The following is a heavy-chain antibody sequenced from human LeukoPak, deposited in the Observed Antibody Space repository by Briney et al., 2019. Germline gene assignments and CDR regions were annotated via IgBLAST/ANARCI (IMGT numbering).Heavy chain of an antibody. CDR1: GGSISSGGYY. CDR3: ARGLVAAAGTYYMDV. V-gene: IGHV4-30-2*01. Sequence: PSETLSLTCTVSGGSISSGGYYWSWIRQPPGKGLEWIGYIYHSGSTYYNPSLKSRATISVDTSKNQFSLKLSSVTAADTAVYYCARGLVAAAGTYYMDVWGKGTTVTVSS. D-gene: IGHD6-13*01. J-gene: IGHJ6*03. CDR2: IYHSGST.